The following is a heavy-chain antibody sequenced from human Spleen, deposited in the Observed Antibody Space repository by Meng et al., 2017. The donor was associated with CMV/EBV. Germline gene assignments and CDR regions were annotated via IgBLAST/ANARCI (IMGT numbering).Heavy chain of an antibody. CDR3: ARFPVGATARHY. D-gene: IGHD1-26*01. Sequence: SVKVSCKASGGTFSNYVITWVRQAPGQGLEWMGAIIPIFGTENYAQKFQGRVTITTDESTSTAYMELSRLRSDDTAVYYCARFPVGATARHYWGQGTLVTVSS. V-gene: IGHV1-69*05. J-gene: IGHJ4*02. CDR1: GGTFSNYV. CDR2: IIPIFGTE.